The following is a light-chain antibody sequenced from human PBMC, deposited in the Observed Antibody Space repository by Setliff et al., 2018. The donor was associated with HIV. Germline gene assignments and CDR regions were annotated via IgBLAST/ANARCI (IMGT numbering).Light chain of an antibody. CDR3: SSYTGRSTFV. J-gene: IGLJ1*01. CDR1: SSDVGNYNY. V-gene: IGLV2-14*01. Sequence: QSALAQPASVSGSPGQSITISCTGISSDVGNYNYVPWYQEHPGKAPKLMIYDVSKRPSGVSNRFSGSKSGNTASLTISGLQAEDEADYHCSSYTGRSTFVFGTGTKV. CDR2: DVS.